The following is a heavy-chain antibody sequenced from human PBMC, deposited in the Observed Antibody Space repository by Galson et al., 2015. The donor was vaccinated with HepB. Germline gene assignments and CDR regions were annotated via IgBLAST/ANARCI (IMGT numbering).Heavy chain of an antibody. Sequence: PALVKPTQTLTLTCTVSGFSLSNARMGVSWIRQPPGKALEWLAYIFSNDEKSYSTSLKSRLTISKDTSKSQVVLTMRNMDPVGTGTYYCARIYCSGGSCRQAPYYFDYWGQGTLVTVSS. D-gene: IGHD2-15*01. V-gene: IGHV2-26*01. CDR2: IFSNDEK. J-gene: IGHJ4*02. CDR1: GFSLSNARMG. CDR3: ARIYCSGGSCRQAPYYFDY.